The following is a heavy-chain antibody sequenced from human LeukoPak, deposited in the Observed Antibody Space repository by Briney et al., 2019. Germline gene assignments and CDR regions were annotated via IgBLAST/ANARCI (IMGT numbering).Heavy chain of an antibody. J-gene: IGHJ5*02. D-gene: IGHD3-10*01. CDR2: ISGSGGST. V-gene: IGHV3-23*01. Sequence: QPGGSLRLSCAASGFTFSSYAMSWVRQAPGKGLEWVSAISGSGGSTYYADSVKGRFTISRDNSKNTLYLQMNSLRAKDTAVYYCAKSSSGSYYTHWFDPWGQGTLVTVSS. CDR1: GFTFSSYA. CDR3: AKSSSGSYYTHWFDP.